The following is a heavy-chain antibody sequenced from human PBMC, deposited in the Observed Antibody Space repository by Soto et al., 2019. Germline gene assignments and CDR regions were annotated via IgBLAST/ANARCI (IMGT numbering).Heavy chain of an antibody. V-gene: IGHV1-18*01. J-gene: IGHJ6*02. CDR2: ISAYNGNT. CDR1: GYTFTSDG. D-gene: IGHD2-21*02. Sequence: ASVKVSCKASGYTFTSDGISWVRQAPGQGLEWMGWISAYNGNTNYAQKLQGRVTMTTDTSTSTAYMELRSLRSDDTAVYYCARGRSYCGGDCYSESPYYYYYGMDVWGQGTTVTVSS. CDR3: ARGRSYCGGDCYSESPYYYYYGMDV.